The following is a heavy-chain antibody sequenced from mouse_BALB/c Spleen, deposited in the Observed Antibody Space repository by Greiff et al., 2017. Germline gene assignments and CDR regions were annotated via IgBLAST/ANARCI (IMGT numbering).Heavy chain of an antibody. CDR2: ISYSGST. J-gene: IGHJ1*01. Sequence: EVQLVESGPGLVKPSQSLSLTCTVTGYSITSDYAWNWIRQFPGNKLEWMGYISYSGSTSYNPSLKSRISITRDTSKNQFFLQLNSVTTEDTATYYCAGAKGWYFDVWGAGTTVTVSS. V-gene: IGHV3-2*02. CDR3: AGAKGWYFDV. CDR1: GYSITSDYA.